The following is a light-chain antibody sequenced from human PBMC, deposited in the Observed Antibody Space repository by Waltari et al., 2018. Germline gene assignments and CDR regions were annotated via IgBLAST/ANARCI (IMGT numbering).Light chain of an antibody. CDR2: EGS. J-gene: IGLJ3*02. CDR1: SSDVGSYNL. CDR3: CSYAGSSTWV. V-gene: IGLV2-23*01. Sequence: QSALTQPASVSGSPGPSITISGTGTSSDVGSYNLVSWYQQHPGKAPKLMIYEGSKRPSGVSNRFSGSKSGNTASLTISGLQAEDEADYYCCSYAGSSTWVFGGGTKLTVL.